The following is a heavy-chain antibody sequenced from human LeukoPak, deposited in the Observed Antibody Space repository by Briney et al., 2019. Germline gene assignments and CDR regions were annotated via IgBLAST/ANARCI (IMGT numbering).Heavy chain of an antibody. V-gene: IGHV3-23*01. J-gene: IGHJ6*02. CDR1: GFTFSSYA. CDR2: ISGSGGST. CDR3: AKGSPSYDFWSGNYGMDV. D-gene: IGHD3-3*01. Sequence: GGSLRLSCAASGFTFSSYAMSWVRQAPGKGLEWVSAISGSGGSTYYADSVKGRFTISRDNSKNTLYLQTNSLRAEDTAVYYCAKGSPSYDFWSGNYGMDVWGQGTTVTVSS.